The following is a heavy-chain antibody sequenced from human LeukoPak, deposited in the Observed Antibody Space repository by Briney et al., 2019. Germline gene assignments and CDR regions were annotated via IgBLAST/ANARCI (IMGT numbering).Heavy chain of an antibody. CDR3: ARGDSRITIFGVVITYFDY. J-gene: IGHJ4*02. V-gene: IGHV3-21*01. D-gene: IGHD3-3*01. Sequence: GGSLRLSCAASGFTFSSYSMNWVRQAPGKGLEWVSSISSSSSYIYYADSVKGRFTISRDNAKNSLYLQMNSLRAEDTAVYYCARGDSRITIFGVVITYFDYWGQGTLVTVSS. CDR2: ISSSSSYI. CDR1: GFTFSSYS.